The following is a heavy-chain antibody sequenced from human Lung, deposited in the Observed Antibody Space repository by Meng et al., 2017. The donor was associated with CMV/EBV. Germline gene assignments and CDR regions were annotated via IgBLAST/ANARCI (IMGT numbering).Heavy chain of an antibody. CDR1: GFTFSDYS. CDR3: GRSVDYHGNYGGE. CDR2: ITGNGLYI. D-gene: IGHD4-23*01. J-gene: IGHJ4*02. V-gene: IGHV3-21*04. Sequence: GESLKISCTASGFTFSDYSMNWVRQAPGKGLEWVSSITGNGLYIYYADAVKGRFTLSRDNAKNSLYLQINSLRAEDTAIYYCGRSVDYHGNYGGEWGQGTLVTVSS.